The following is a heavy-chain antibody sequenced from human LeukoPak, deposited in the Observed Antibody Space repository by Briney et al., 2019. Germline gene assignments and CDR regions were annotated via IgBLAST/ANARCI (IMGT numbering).Heavy chain of an antibody. D-gene: IGHD3-22*01. V-gene: IGHV4-61*02. J-gene: IGHJ4*02. CDR3: ARAPYSYDINGWVPFDY. CDR1: GNSISSGDNY. CDR2: IYTSGST. Sequence: KAAETLSLTCTVSGNSISSGDNYWSWIRQPAGKGLEWIGRIYTSGSTNYNPSLKSRVTISGDTSKNQFSLRLSSVTAADTAVYYCARAPYSYDINGWVPFDYWGQGTLVTVSS.